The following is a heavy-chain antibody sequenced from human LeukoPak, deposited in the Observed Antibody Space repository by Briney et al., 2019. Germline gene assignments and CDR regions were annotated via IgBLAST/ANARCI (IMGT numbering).Heavy chain of an antibody. J-gene: IGHJ4*02. Sequence: GGSLRLSCAASGFTFSSHWMHWVRQAPGKGLEWVSYISTTGSSIYYADSVKGRFTISRDNVKNLLYLQMNSLRAGDTAVYYCARVQRGIAVALDYWGQGTLATVSS. V-gene: IGHV3-48*04. CDR1: GFTFSSHW. CDR3: ARVQRGIAVALDY. D-gene: IGHD6-19*01. CDR2: ISTTGSSI.